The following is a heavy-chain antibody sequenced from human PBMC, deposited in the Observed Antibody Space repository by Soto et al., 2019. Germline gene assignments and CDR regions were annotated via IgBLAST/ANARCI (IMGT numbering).Heavy chain of an antibody. CDR2: ITGGGDNT. CDR1: GFTFTSYA. J-gene: IGHJ4*02. D-gene: IGHD3-9*01. V-gene: IGHV3-23*01. CDR3: TQDGGSRDWLTVN. Sequence: EVQLLESGGDLVQPGGSLRLSCAASGFTFTSYAMSWIRQAQGQGLEWVSAITGGGDNTYYADSVKGRFTISRDNSKNTLYLQINSLRAEDTAFYYCTQDGGSRDWLTVNWGQGTLVTVSS.